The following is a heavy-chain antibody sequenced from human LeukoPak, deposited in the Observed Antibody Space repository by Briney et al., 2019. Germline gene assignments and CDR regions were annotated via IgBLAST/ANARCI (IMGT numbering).Heavy chain of an antibody. J-gene: IGHJ6*02. CDR3: AKAQGRYYDILTGYYGPDYGMDV. CDR2: ISGSGGST. V-gene: IGHV3-23*01. D-gene: IGHD3-9*01. CDR1: GFTFSSYA. Sequence: GGSLRLSSAASGFTFSSYAMSWVRQAPGKGLEWVSAISGSGGSTYYADSVKGRFTISRDNSKNTLYLQMSSLRAEDTAVYYCAKAQGRYYDILTGYYGPDYGMDVWGQGTTVTVSS.